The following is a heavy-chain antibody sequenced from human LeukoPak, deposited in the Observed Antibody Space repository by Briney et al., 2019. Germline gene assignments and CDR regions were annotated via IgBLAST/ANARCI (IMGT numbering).Heavy chain of an antibody. D-gene: IGHD6-13*01. CDR3: TYSGESGYSISYRFDL. CDR2: IYWDDDN. CDR1: LFSRSTSGVG. J-gene: IGHJ5*02. V-gene: IGHV2-5*02. Sequence: SGPTLIKPTQTLTLTCTFSLFSRSTSGVGVGWIRQPPGKALEWLALIYWDDDNRYSTSLKGRLTITKYTSKNQVVLTMTTMYTAQTATYYFTYSGESGYSISYRFDLWRQGTLVTVSS.